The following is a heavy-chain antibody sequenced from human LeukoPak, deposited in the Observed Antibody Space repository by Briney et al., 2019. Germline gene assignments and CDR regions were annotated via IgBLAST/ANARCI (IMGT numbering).Heavy chain of an antibody. Sequence: SQTLSLTCTVSGGSISSGSYYWSWIRQPAGKGLEWIGRIYTSGSTNYNPSLKSRVTISVDTSKNQFSLKLSSVTAADTAVYYCARVSPLFYYDAFDIWGQGTMVTVSS. J-gene: IGHJ3*02. CDR2: IYTSGST. CDR3: ARVSPLFYYDAFDI. V-gene: IGHV4-61*02. CDR1: GGSISSGSYY. D-gene: IGHD2-8*01.